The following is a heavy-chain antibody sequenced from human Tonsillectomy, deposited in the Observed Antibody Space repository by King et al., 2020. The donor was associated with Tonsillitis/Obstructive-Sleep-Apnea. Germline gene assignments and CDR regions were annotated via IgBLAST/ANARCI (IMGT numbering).Heavy chain of an antibody. J-gene: IGHJ4*02. D-gene: IGHD4-17*01. V-gene: IGHV3-74*01. CDR2: INSDGSST. CDR1: GFTFSSYW. CDR3: ARTPYGDFYFDY. Sequence: EVQLVESGGGLVQPGESLRLSCAASGFTFSSYWMHWVRQAPGKGLVWVSRINSDGSSTTYADSVKGRFTISRDNAKNRLYLQMSSLRAEDTAVYYCARTPYGDFYFDYWGQETLVTVSS.